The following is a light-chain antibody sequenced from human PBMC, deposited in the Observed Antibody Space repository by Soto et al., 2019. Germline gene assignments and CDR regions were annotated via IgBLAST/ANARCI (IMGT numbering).Light chain of an antibody. Sequence: QPVLTQSPSASASLGASVKLTCTLSSGHSSYAIAWHQQQPEKGPRYLMKLNSDGSHSKGDGIPGRFSGSSSGAERYLTISSLQSEDEADYYCQTWGTGIYVVFGGGTKLTVL. CDR2: LNSDGSH. CDR3: QTWGTGIYVV. V-gene: IGLV4-69*01. J-gene: IGLJ2*01. CDR1: SGHSSYA.